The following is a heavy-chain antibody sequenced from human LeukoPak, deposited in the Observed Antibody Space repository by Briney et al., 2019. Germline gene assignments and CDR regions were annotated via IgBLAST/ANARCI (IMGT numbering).Heavy chain of an antibody. D-gene: IGHD3-10*01. V-gene: IGHV3-15*01. CDR3: TTVGRGYYGLDV. CDR1: GFTFSNAW. CDR2: IKSKTDGGTT. Sequence: PGGSLRLSCAASGFTFSNAWMSWVRQAPGKGLEWVGRIKSKTDGGTTDYAAPMKGRFIISRDDSKNTLYLQINSLKTEDAAVYYCTTVGRGYYGLDVWGQGTTVTVSS. J-gene: IGHJ6*02.